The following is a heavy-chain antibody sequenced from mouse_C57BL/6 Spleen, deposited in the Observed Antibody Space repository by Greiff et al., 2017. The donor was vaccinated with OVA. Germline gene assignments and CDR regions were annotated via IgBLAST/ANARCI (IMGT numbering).Heavy chain of an antibody. CDR2: ISDGGSYT. V-gene: IGHV5-4*01. CDR3: ARDRYYGTPYYAMDY. J-gene: IGHJ4*01. CDR1: GFTFSSYA. D-gene: IGHD1-1*01. Sequence: EVQGVESGGGLVKPGGSLKLSCAASGFTFSSYAMSWVRQTPEKRLEWVATISDGGSYTYYPDNVKGRFTISRDNAKNNLDLHMSHLKSEDTAMYYCARDRYYGTPYYAMDYWGQGTSVTVSS.